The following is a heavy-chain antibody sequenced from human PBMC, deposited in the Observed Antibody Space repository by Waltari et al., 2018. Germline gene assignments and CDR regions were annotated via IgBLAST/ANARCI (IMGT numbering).Heavy chain of an antibody. CDR1: GGSTRSRSHF. CDR2: IYYSGST. D-gene: IGHD3-10*01. CDR3: ARIGSVNWFDP. V-gene: IGHV4-39*01. Sequence: QLQLQESGPGLVEPSEPLSLTCTASGGSTRSRSHFWAWIRRPPGKGLEWIGSIYYSGSTFYNPSLKSRVTISVDTSKNQFSLKLTSVTAADTAEYYCARIGSVNWFDPWGQGILVTASS. J-gene: IGHJ5*02.